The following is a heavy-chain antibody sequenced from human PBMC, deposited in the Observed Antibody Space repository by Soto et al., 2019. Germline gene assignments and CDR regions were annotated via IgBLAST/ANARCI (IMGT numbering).Heavy chain of an antibody. J-gene: IGHJ4*02. CDR2: IGSRGNSYAT. CDR1: GFTFGGSA. V-gene: IGHV3-73*02. Sequence: EVQLVESGGGVVQPGGSLKLSCAASGFTFGGSAMQWVRQASGEGLEWLGRIGSRGNSYATAYAASVKDRFTISRDDSKNAAFLQMNDLKTEDTAVYYCSRDDADWLVNWGQGALVTVSS. D-gene: IGHD4-17*01. CDR3: SRDDADWLVN.